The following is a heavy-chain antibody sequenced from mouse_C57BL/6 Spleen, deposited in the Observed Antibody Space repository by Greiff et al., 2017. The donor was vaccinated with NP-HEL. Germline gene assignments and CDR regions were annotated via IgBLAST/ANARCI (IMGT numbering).Heavy chain of an antibody. Sequence: EVKLVESGGGLVKPGGSLKLSCAASGFTFSSYAMSWVRQTPEKRLEWVATISDGGSYTYYPDNVKGRFTISRDNAKNNLYLQMSHLKSEDTAMYYCARDGYYGSSYDRFAYWGQGTLVTVSA. CDR3: ARDGYYGSSYDRFAY. CDR2: ISDGGSYT. CDR1: GFTFSSYA. V-gene: IGHV5-4*01. J-gene: IGHJ3*01. D-gene: IGHD1-1*01.